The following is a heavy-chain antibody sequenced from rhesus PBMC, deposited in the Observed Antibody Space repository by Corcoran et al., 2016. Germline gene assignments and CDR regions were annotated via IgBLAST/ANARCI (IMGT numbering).Heavy chain of an antibody. CDR3: VRGLRHFDY. CDR1: GYTVTSYS. CDR2: INPSHDNT. J-gene: IGHJ4*01. V-gene: IGHV1-200*01. Sequence: QVQLVQFGAEVKRPGASVKLSCKASGYTVTSYSIIWVRQAPGQVLECMGWINPSHDNTGYAQKFQGRVTMTTNTSTSTAYMELSSLRSEDTAVYFCVRGLRHFDYWGQGVLVTVSS.